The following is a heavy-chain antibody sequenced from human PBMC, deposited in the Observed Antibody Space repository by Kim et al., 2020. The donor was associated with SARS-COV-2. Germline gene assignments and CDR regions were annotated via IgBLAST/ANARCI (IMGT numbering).Heavy chain of an antibody. Sequence: GGSLRLSCAASGFTFSNSAINWVRQAPGKGLEWVSSINDSGGDTFYADSVKGRFTISRDSSKKTVYLQMNTLSAEDTALYFCAKGLFRIASGWYPKYDASDIWGQGTMVTVSS. D-gene: IGHD6-19*01. CDR1: GFTFSNSA. J-gene: IGHJ3*02. CDR2: INDSGGDT. V-gene: IGHV3-23*01. CDR3: AKGLFRIASGWYPKYDASDI.